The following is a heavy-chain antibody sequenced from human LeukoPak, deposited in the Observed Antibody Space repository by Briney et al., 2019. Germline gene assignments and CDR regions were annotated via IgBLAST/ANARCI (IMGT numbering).Heavy chain of an antibody. V-gene: IGHV3-53*01. CDR2: IYSGGTT. J-gene: IGHJ6*02. CDR1: GFTVSNNY. D-gene: IGHD2/OR15-2a*01. CDR3: ARDLYPGMDV. Sequence: PGGSLRLSCAASGFTVSNNYMSWVRQAPGKGLEWVSIIYSGGTTYYADSVKGRFTISRDNSKNTLYLQMNSLRAEDTAVYYCARDLYPGMDVWGQGTTVTVSS.